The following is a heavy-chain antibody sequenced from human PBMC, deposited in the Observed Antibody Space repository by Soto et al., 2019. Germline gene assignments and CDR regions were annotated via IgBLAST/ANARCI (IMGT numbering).Heavy chain of an antibody. J-gene: IGHJ4*02. CDR3: VRRRRVDTATGYFDS. D-gene: IGHD5-18*01. Sequence: QVQLQESGPGLVQPSQTLSLTCTVPGGSISSGGYYWSWIRQHPAKGLEWIGYIYNNGNTYYNPFLKSRVSISVDTSKAEFSLKVYSVTSADPAVYYCVRRRRVDTATGYFDSWGQGTLVTVSS. V-gene: IGHV4-31*03. CDR2: IYNNGNT. CDR1: GGSISSGGYY.